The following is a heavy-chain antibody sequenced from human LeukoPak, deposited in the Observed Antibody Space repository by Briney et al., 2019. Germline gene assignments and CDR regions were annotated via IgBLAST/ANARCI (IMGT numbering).Heavy chain of an antibody. Sequence: ASVKVSCKASGYTFADYYIHWVRQAPGQGLEWVGWMNPNSGDTNYARSFQGRVTMTRDTSISTAYMELSRLRSDDTAVYYCARARGLGSGWLDFDYWGQGTLVTVSS. CDR2: MNPNSGDT. CDR3: ARARGLGSGWLDFDY. J-gene: IGHJ4*02. CDR1: GYTFADYY. D-gene: IGHD6-19*01. V-gene: IGHV1-2*02.